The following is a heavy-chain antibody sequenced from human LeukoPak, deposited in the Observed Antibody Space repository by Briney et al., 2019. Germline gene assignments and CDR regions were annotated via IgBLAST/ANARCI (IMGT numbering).Heavy chain of an antibody. V-gene: IGHV4-4*02. J-gene: IGHJ3*02. D-gene: IGHD1-26*01. CDR1: GGSISSSNW. CDR3: ARDAGNRGGSFDI. Sequence: SETLSLTCAVSGGSISSSNWWSWVRQPPGQGLEWIGEIYHSGSTNYNPSLKSRVTISVDKSKNQLSLKLSSVTAADTAVYYCARDAGNRGGSFDIWGQGTMVTVSS. CDR2: IYHSGST.